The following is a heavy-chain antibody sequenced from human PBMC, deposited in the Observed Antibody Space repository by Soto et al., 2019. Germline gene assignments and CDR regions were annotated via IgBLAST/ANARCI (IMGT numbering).Heavy chain of an antibody. CDR2: VYFSGGNS. V-gene: IGHV4-39*01. CDR1: GDSIRGCHYY. J-gene: IGHJ4*02. Sequence: SETLSLTCSVSGDSIRGCHYYWGWIRQAPGKGLEWVGSVYFSGGNSYYNPSLKSRVTISVDTSYNKFFLRLNSVTVADTAVYFCAYGSSSAWIDKWGQGTLVTVSS. CDR3: AYGSSSAWIDK. D-gene: IGHD6-25*01.